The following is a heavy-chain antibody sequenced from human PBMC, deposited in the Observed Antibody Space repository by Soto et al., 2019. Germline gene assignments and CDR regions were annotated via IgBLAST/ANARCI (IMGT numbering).Heavy chain of an antibody. D-gene: IGHD6-19*01. CDR3: ARGWDANS. Sequence: QVQMQESGPGLVKPSETLSLTCTVSGASVSSGNDYWSWIRQPPGKGLEYIGYIYHNGITNYNPSLKSRVTISADTSRNQFSLKVSSVTAADTAVYYCARGWDANSWGQGTLVTVSS. J-gene: IGHJ1*01. CDR1: GASVSSGNDY. CDR2: IYHNGIT. V-gene: IGHV4-61*01.